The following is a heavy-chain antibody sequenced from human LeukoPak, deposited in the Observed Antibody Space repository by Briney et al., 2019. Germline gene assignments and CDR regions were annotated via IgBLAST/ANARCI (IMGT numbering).Heavy chain of an antibody. J-gene: IGHJ4*02. CDR1: GHTQYHYS. Sequence: GGSLRLLCTASGHTQYHYSVHGLRQAPGKGLEWVSYINPSSSAIYYADSVKGRFTISRDNAKNSLYLQVNSLREEDTAVYYWARASYNYYLDLWGQGTLVTVSS. V-gene: IGHV3-48*02. CDR3: ARASYNYYLDL. D-gene: IGHD1-20*01. CDR2: INPSSSAI.